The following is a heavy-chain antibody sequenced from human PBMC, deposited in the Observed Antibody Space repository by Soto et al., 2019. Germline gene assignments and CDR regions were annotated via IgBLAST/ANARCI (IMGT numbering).Heavy chain of an antibody. CDR2: IKSKTDGGST. J-gene: IGHJ4*02. V-gene: IGHV3-15*01. D-gene: IGHD4-17*01. CDR3: TTGVEYSDYGDYESDY. CDR1: GFTFSNAW. Sequence: GGSLRLSCAASGFTFSNAWMSWVRQAPGKGLEWVGRIKSKTDGGSTDYAAPVKGRFTISRDDSKNTLYLQMNSLKTEDTAVYYCTTGVEYSDYGDYESDYWGQGTLVTVSS.